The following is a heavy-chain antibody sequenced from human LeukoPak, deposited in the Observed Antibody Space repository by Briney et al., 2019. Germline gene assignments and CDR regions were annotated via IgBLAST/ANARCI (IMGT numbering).Heavy chain of an antibody. Sequence: ASVKVSCKASGYTFTSYGISWVRQAPGQGLEWMGWISAYNGNTNYAQKLQGRVTMTTDTSTSTAYMELRSLRSDDTAVYYCARENYYDSSGYYFFDYWGQGTLVIVSS. V-gene: IGHV1-18*01. J-gene: IGHJ4*02. CDR2: ISAYNGNT. D-gene: IGHD3-22*01. CDR3: ARENYYDSSGYYFFDY. CDR1: GYTFTSYG.